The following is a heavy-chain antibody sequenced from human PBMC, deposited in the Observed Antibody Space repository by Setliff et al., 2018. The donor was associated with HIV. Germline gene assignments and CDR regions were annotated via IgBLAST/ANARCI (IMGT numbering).Heavy chain of an antibody. D-gene: IGHD6-19*01. V-gene: IGHV3-30*03. CDR2: IYLDGSSK. Sequence: GGSLRLSCAASGFTFSSYSMNWVRQAPGKGLEWVAMIYLDGSSKYYADSVKGRFTISRDNSKNTVSLQMNSLSVEDTAVYYCARDFASGWCNWFDPWGQGTLVTVSS. J-gene: IGHJ5*02. CDR1: GFTFSSYS. CDR3: ARDFASGWCNWFDP.